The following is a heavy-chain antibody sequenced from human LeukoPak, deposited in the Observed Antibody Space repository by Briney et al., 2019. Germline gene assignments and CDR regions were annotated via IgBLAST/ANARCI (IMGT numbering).Heavy chain of an antibody. J-gene: IGHJ5*02. V-gene: IGHV4-39*07. CDR1: GGSISSGGYY. CDR3: ARDVTGADPGWFDP. D-gene: IGHD6-13*01. Sequence: SETLSLTCTVSGGSISSGGYYWGWIRQSPGKGLEWIGIIYHSGNTYYNPSLKSRVTISVNPSKNQFSLKVRSVTAADTAVYYCARDVTGADPGWFDPWGQGTLVTVSS. CDR2: IYHSGNT.